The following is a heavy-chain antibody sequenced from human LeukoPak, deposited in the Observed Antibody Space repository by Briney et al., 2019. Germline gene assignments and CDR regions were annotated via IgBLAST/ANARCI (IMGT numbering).Heavy chain of an antibody. CDR3: ARVYYYDSSGYSAVNWFDP. CDR1: GYSISSGYY. V-gene: IGHV4-38-2*01. Sequence: SETLSLTCAVSGYSISSGYYWGWIRQPPGKGLEWIGSIYHSGSTYHNPSLKSRVTISVDTSKNQFSLKLSSVTAADTAVYYCARVYYYDSSGYSAVNWFDPWGQGTLVTVSS. J-gene: IGHJ5*02. D-gene: IGHD3-22*01. CDR2: IYHSGST.